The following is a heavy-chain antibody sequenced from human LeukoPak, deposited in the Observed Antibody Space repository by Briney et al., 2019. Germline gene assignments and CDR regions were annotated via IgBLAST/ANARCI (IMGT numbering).Heavy chain of an antibody. D-gene: IGHD1-26*01. Sequence: GESLKISCKASGYSFSIYWIGWVRQMPGKGLEWMGIIYPGDSDTRCSPSFQGQVTISADKSITTAYLHWSSLKASDTAMYYCARHIASSGTYTTLLDHWGQGTLVTVSS. J-gene: IGHJ4*02. CDR3: ARHIASSGTYTTLLDH. V-gene: IGHV5-51*01. CDR1: GYSFSIYW. CDR2: IYPGDSDT.